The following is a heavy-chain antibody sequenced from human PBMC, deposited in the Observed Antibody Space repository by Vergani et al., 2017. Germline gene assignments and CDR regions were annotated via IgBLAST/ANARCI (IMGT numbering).Heavy chain of an antibody. CDR3: AKGSDRGMITFGGVIFDY. CDR1: GFTFSSYA. CDR2: ISGSGGST. V-gene: IGHV3-23*04. Sequence: EVQLVESGGGLVQPGGSLRLSCAASGFTFSSYAMSWVRQAPGKGLEWVSAISGSGGSTYYADSVKGRFTISRDNSKNTLYLQMNSLRAEDTAVYYCAKGSDRGMITFGGVIFDYWGQGTLVTVSS. J-gene: IGHJ4*02. D-gene: IGHD3-16*01.